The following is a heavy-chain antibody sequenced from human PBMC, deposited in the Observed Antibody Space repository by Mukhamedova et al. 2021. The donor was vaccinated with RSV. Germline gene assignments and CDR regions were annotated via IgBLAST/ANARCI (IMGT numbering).Heavy chain of an antibody. CDR2: ISWNSGSI. CDR3: AKDMGSSSSDAFDI. Sequence: APGKGLEWVSGISWNSGSIGYADSVKGRFTISRDNAKNSLYLQMNSLRAEDTALYYCAKDMGSSSSDAFDIWGQGTMVTVSS. J-gene: IGHJ3*02. V-gene: IGHV3-9*01. D-gene: IGHD6-6*01.